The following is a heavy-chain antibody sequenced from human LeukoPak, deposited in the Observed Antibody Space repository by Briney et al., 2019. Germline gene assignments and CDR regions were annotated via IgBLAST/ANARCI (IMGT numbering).Heavy chain of an antibody. D-gene: IGHD3-3*01. CDR2: ISSNGGST. Sequence: PGGSLRLSCAASGFTFSSYAMHWVRQAPGKGLEYVSAISSNGGSTYYENSVKGRFTISRDNSKNTLYLQMGSLRAEDMAVYYCARSMLRFLEWLPVDYWGQGTLVTVSS. J-gene: IGHJ4*02. V-gene: IGHV3-64*01. CDR3: ARSMLRFLEWLPVDY. CDR1: GFTFSSYA.